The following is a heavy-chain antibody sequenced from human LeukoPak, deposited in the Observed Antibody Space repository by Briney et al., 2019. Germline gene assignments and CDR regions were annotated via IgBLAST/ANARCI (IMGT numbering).Heavy chain of an antibody. CDR1: GFSLTTYG. CDR2: IWNDGSNK. CDR3: ASSPGYYYDSSGYPLHNWFDP. J-gene: IGHJ5*02. Sequence: GGSLRLSCAVSGFSLTTYGMHWVRQAPGKGLEWVAVIWNDGSNKYYADSVRGRFTISRDDSKNTLYLQMNSLRAEDTAVYYCASSPGYYYDSSGYPLHNWFDPWGQGTLVTVSS. V-gene: IGHV3-33*01. D-gene: IGHD3-22*01.